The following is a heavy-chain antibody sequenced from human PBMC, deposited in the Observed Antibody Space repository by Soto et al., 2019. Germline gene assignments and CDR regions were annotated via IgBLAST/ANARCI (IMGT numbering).Heavy chain of an antibody. V-gene: IGHV6-1*01. J-gene: IGHJ3*02. CDR3: ARVGMYSSGRYAENDAFDI. CDR1: VDSVSSNSAA. Sequence: PSQTLSLTCAISVDSVSSNSAAWNLISQSPSRGLEWLGRTYYRSKWYNDYAVSVKSRITINPDTSKNQFSLQLNSVTPEDTAVYYCARVGMYSSGRYAENDAFDIWGQGTMVTVSS. CDR2: TYYRSKWYN. D-gene: IGHD6-19*01.